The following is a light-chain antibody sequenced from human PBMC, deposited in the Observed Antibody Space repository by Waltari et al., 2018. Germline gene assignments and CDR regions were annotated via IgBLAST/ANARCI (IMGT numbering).Light chain of an antibody. Sequence: AIRITQSPSSLSASPGARVPITCRASQGISSYLAWYQQKPGKAPNLLIYAASTLQSGVPSRFSGRGSGTDFTLTISCLQSEDFATYYCQQYYSYLTFGQGTKLEIK. CDR1: QGISSY. CDR3: QQYYSYLT. CDR2: AAS. V-gene: IGKV1-8*01. J-gene: IGKJ2*01.